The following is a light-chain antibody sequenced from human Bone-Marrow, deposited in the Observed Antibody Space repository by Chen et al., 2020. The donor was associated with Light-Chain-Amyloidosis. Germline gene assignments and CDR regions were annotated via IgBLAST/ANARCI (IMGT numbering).Light chain of an antibody. CDR1: SLRYYP. Sequence: SSELTQDPAVSVTLGQPVRITCQGDSLRYYPATWYQQKPGQAPVLVISRNNNRPSGIPDRFSGSSSGNAASLTITGAQAEDEADYHCSSRDTTGNHLLFGGGTSLTVL. J-gene: IGLJ2*01. V-gene: IGLV3-19*01. CDR3: SSRDTTGNHLL. CDR2: RNN.